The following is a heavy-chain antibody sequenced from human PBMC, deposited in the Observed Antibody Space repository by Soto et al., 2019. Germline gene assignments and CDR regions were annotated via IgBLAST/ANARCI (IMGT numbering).Heavy chain of an antibody. D-gene: IGHD6-19*01. J-gene: IGHJ4*02. Sequence: QVQLQQWGAGLLKPSETLSLTCAVYGGSFSGYYWSWIRQPPGKGLEWIGEINHSGSTNYNPSLKRRVTISVDTSKNQFSLKLSSVTAADTAVYYCARGRYSSGWYLDWGQGTLVTVSS. CDR1: GGSFSGYY. V-gene: IGHV4-34*01. CDR2: INHSGST. CDR3: ARGRYSSGWYLD.